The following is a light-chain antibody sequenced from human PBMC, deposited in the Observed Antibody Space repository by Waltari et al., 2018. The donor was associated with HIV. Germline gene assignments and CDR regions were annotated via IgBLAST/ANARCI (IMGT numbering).Light chain of an antibody. CDR1: TAPVTSGHH. J-gene: IGLJ2*01. V-gene: IGLV7-46*01. Sequence: QAVVTQEPSLTVSPRGDVPFTCGPSTAPVTSGHHPYWLQQKPGQAPMTLIYDTGNKHPWTPARFSGPLLGGKAALTLSGAQPEDEADYYCLLSYSGERVFGGGTKVTVL. CDR3: LLSYSGERV. CDR2: DTG.